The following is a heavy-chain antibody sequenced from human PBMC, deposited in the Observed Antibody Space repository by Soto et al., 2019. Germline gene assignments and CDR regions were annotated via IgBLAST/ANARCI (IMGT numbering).Heavy chain of an antibody. CDR1: GGSISSSSYY. V-gene: IGHV4-39*01. D-gene: IGHD2-15*01. Sequence: QLQLQESGPGLVKPSETLSLTCTVSGGSISSSSYYWGWIRQPPGKGLEWIGSIYYSGSTYYNPSLKSRVTISVDTSKNQFSLKLSSVTAADTAVYYCARTHCSGGSCNFDYWGQGTLVTVSS. CDR3: ARTHCSGGSCNFDY. J-gene: IGHJ4*02. CDR2: IYYSGST.